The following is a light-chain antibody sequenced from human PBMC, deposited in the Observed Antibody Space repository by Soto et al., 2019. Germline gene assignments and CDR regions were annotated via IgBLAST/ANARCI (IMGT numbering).Light chain of an antibody. CDR3: SSYTINSTLLYV. V-gene: IGLV2-14*01. J-gene: IGLJ1*01. Sequence: QSVLTQVASVSGWPGQSITISCTGTSSDVGIYNYVSWYQQHPGKAPKVLIYEVTNRPSGISNRFSGSKSGNTASLTISGLQADDEADYYCSSYTINSTLLYVFGTGTKV. CDR2: EVT. CDR1: SSDVGIYNY.